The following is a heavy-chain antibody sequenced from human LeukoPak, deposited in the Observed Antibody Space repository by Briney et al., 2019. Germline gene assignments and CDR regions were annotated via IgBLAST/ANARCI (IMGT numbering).Heavy chain of an antibody. J-gene: IGHJ4*02. CDR1: GFTFSDYY. CDR3: TTQSFTMRGY. D-gene: IGHD3-22*01. V-gene: IGHV3-11*01. Sequence: GGSLRLSCAASGFTFSDYYMNWVRQAPGKGLEWVSYISTYGSTIYYADSVKGRFTISRDNAKNSLYLQMNSLRAEDTAVYYCTTQSFTMRGYWGQGTLVTVSS. CDR2: ISTYGSTI.